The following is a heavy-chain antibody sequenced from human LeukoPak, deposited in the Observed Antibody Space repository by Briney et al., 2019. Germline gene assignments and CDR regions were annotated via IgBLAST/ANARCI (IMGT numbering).Heavy chain of an antibody. CDR3: ARDWPSYYYYYMDV. V-gene: IGHV3-7*01. CDR2: IKQDGSEK. Sequence: GGSLRLSCAASGFTFSSYWMSWVRQAPGKGLEWVANIKQDGSEKYYVDSVKGRFTISRDNAKNSLYLQMNSLRAEDTAVYYCARDWPSYYYYYMDVWGKGTTVTVSS. J-gene: IGHJ6*03. CDR1: GFTFSSYW.